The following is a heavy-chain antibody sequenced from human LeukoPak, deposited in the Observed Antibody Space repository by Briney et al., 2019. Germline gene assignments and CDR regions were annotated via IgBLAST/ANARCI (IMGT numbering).Heavy chain of an antibody. CDR1: GYTFTSYG. D-gene: IGHD3-10*01. Sequence: ASVKVSCKASGYTFTSYGISWVRQAPGQGLEWMGWISAYNGNTNYAQKLRGRVTMTTDTSTSTAYMELRSLRSDDTAVYYCARDLYGSGPNHFDYWGQGTLVTVSS. J-gene: IGHJ4*02. CDR3: ARDLYGSGPNHFDY. V-gene: IGHV1-18*01. CDR2: ISAYNGNT.